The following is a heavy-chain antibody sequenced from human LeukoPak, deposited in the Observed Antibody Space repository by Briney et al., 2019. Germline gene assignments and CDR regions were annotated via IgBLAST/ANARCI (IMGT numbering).Heavy chain of an antibody. V-gene: IGHV4-34*01. J-gene: IGHJ3*02. CDR2: INHSGST. D-gene: IGHD4-11*01. Sequence: PSETLSLTCAVSGGSISGYYWSGIRQPPGKGLEWIGEINHSGSTNYNPSLKSRVTISVDTSKNQFSLKLSSVTAADTAVYYCARGLVTTVTNAFDIWGQGTMVTVSS. CDR1: GGSISGYY. CDR3: ARGLVTTVTNAFDI.